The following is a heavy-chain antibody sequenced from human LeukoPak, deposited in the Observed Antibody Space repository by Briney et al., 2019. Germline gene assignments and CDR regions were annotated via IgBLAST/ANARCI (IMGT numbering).Heavy chain of an antibody. V-gene: IGHV4-59*01. CDR1: GGSISSYY. Sequence: SETLSLTCTVSGGSISSYYWSWIRQPPGKGLEWIGYIYYSGSTNYNPSLKSRVTISVDTSKNQFSLKLSPVTAADTAVYYCARDYPSGSSFFGYYYYMDVWGKGTTVTVSS. CDR2: IYYSGST. CDR3: ARDYPSGSSFFGYYYYMDV. J-gene: IGHJ6*03. D-gene: IGHD6-13*01.